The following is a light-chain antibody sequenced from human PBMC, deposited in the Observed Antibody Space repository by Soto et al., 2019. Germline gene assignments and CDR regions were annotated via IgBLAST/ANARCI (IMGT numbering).Light chain of an antibody. Sequence: DIQMTQSPSSLSASVGDRVTITCRASQGISNFLAWYQQKPGKVPKLLISAASTLPAGVPSRFSGSGSGTDITLTITSLQPEDVATYYRQKYSSVSTFGQGTRLEIK. CDR3: QKYSSVST. J-gene: IGKJ5*01. CDR2: AAS. V-gene: IGKV1-27*01. CDR1: QGISNF.